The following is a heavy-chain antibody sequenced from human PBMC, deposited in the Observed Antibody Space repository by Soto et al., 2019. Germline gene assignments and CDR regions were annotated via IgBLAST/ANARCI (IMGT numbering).Heavy chain of an antibody. CDR2: MNPNSGNT. J-gene: IGHJ4*02. Sequence: ASVKVSCKASGYTLTSYDINWVRQATGQGLEWMGWMNPNSGNTGYAQKFQGRVTMTRNTSISTAYVELSSLRSEDTAVYYCARSRFLEWLLYPPQFDYWGQGTLVTVSS. CDR3: ARSRFLEWLLYPPQFDY. V-gene: IGHV1-8*01. CDR1: GYTLTSYD. D-gene: IGHD3-3*01.